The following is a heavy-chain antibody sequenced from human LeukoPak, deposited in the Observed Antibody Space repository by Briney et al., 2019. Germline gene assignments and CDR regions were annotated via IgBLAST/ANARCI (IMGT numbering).Heavy chain of an antibody. CDR2: IKQDGSEK. CDR3: TRVEETATTAAIIRKYSYYYYYMDV. J-gene: IGHJ6*03. V-gene: IGHV3-7*01. Sequence: GGSLRLSCVASGFTFSRYWMHWVRQAPGKGLEWVANIKQDGSEKHYVDSVKGRFTISRDNAKNSLYLQMSSLRAEDTAVYYCTRVEETATTAAIIRKYSYYYYYMDVWGKGNTVTVSS. CDR1: GFTFSRYW. D-gene: IGHD4-11*01.